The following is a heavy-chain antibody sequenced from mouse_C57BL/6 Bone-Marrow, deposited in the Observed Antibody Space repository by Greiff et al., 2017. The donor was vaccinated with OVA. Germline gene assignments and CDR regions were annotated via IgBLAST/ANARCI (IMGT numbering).Heavy chain of an antibody. J-gene: IGHJ2*01. D-gene: IGHD2-3*01. Sequence: EVQLQQSGPELVKPGASVKISCKASGYSFTGYYMHWVKQSSEKSLEWIGEINPSTGGTSYNQKFKGKATLTVDKSSSTAYMQLKSLTSEDSAVYYCARGRWLLRPYFDYWGQGTTLTVSS. CDR2: INPSTGGT. CDR1: GYSFTGYY. CDR3: ARGRWLLRPYFDY. V-gene: IGHV1-43*01.